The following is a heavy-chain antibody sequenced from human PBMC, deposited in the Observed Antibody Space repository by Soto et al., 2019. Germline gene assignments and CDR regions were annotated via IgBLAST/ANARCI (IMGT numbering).Heavy chain of an antibody. D-gene: IGHD6-13*01. CDR1: GYTFTTYS. J-gene: IGHJ5*02. CDR2: INAGNGNT. Sequence: ASVKVSCKASGYTFTTYSMHWVRQAPGQRLEWMGWINAGNGNTHYSQKFQGRVTITRDTSASTAYMELSSLRSEDTAVYYCARVQVPAAGMVVLFDPWGQVPLVTVSS. V-gene: IGHV1-3*01. CDR3: ARVQVPAAGMVVLFDP.